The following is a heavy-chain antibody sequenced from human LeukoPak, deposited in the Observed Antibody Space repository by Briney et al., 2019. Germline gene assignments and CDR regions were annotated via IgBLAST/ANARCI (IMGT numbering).Heavy chain of an antibody. CDR2: IYYSGST. CDR3: ARFSEYSHSSVHYLDY. CDR1: GGSINSYY. V-gene: IGHV4-59*01. J-gene: IGHJ4*02. D-gene: IGHD3-22*01. Sequence: SETLSLTCTVSGGSINSYYWSWIRQSPGKGLEWIGYIYYSGSTNYNPSLKSRVTISLDTSKSQFSLKLSSVTAADTAVYYCARFSEYSHSSVHYLDYWGQGTLVSVSS.